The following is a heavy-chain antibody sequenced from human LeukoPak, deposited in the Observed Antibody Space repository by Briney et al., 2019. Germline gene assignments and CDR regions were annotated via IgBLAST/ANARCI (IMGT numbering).Heavy chain of an antibody. CDR3: ARHFAYSSSSYFDY. Sequence: SETLSLTCSVSGGSVSNYYWSWIRQPPGKGLEWIGYVYYTGSTNYNPPLKSRVTMFEDKSKNQFSLRLYSVTVADTAAYYCARHFAYSSSSYFDYWGQGSLVTVSS. V-gene: IGHV4-59*08. D-gene: IGHD6-6*01. J-gene: IGHJ4*02. CDR2: VYYTGST. CDR1: GGSVSNYY.